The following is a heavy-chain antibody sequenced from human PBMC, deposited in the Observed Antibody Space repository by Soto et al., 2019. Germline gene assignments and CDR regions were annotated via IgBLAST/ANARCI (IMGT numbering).Heavy chain of an antibody. CDR2: IYHSGST. J-gene: IGHJ6*02. V-gene: IGHV4-30-2*01. CDR3: ARDRPLANWGSGYYYYGMDV. CDR1: GGSISSGGYS. Sequence: SETLSLTCAVSGGSISSGGYSWSWIRQPPGKGLEWIGYIYHSGSTYYNPSLKSRVTISVDTSKNQFSLKLSSVTAADTAVYYCARDRPLANWGSGYYYYGMDVWGQGTTVTVSS. D-gene: IGHD7-27*01.